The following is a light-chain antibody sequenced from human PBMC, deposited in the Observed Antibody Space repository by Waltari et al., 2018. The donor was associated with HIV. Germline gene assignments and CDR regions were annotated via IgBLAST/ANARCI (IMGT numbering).Light chain of an antibody. CDR2: EVS. V-gene: IGLV2-23*02. CDR3: CSYAGSSTLV. CDR1: SSDVGSYNL. J-gene: IGLJ3*02. Sequence: QSALTQPASVSGSPGQSITISSTGTSSDVGSYNLVSWYQQHPGTAPKLMIYEVSKRPSGVSNRFSGSKSGNTASLTISGLQAEDEADYYCCSYAGSSTLVFGGGTKLTVL.